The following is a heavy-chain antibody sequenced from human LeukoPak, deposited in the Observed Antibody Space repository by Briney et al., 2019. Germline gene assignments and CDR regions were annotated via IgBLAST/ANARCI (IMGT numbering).Heavy chain of an antibody. CDR3: AREGRMLYECEDY. V-gene: IGHV3-30*04. CDR2: ISYLANSQ. CDR1: GFTFSSFG. J-gene: IGHJ4*02. Sequence: SGGSLRLSCAASGFTFSSFGMHWVRQAPGKGPEWVAVISYLANSQYYADSVKGRFTISRDNAKNSLYLQMNSLRAEDTAVYYCAREGRMLYECEDYWGQGTLVTVSS. D-gene: IGHD2-8*01.